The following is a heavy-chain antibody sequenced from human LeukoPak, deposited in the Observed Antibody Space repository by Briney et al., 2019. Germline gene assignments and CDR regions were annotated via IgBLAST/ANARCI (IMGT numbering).Heavy chain of an antibody. V-gene: IGHV3-23*01. D-gene: IGHD4-17*01. CDR2: ISGSGGST. Sequence: GGSLRLSCAASGFTFSSYAMSWVRQAPGKGLEWVSAISGSGGSTYYADSVKGRFTISRDNSKNTLYLQINSLRDDDTAVYYCAKGRGYGDYGSTFEYWGQGTLATVSS. CDR1: GFTFSSYA. J-gene: IGHJ4*02. CDR3: AKGRGYGDYGSTFEY.